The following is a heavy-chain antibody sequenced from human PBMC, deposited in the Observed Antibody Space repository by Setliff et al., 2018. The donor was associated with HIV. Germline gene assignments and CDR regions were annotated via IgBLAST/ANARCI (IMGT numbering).Heavy chain of an antibody. D-gene: IGHD3-3*01. CDR1: GGSISSSSEY. V-gene: IGHV4-39*07. J-gene: IGHJ4*02. Sequence: SETLSLTCTVSGGSISSSSEYWGWVRQSPGKGLEWIGSIYYSGITYYNPSLKSRVTISVDTSKKKFSLKLTSMTATDTAVYYCASEKKAWSVSDSFYEYWGQGVPVTVSS. CDR3: ASEKKAWSVSDSFYEY. CDR2: IYYSGIT.